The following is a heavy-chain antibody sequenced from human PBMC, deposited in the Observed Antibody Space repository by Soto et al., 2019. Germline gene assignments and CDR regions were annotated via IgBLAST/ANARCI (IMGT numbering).Heavy chain of an antibody. CDR3: AREGAHYAPFDL. V-gene: IGHV1-3*01. CDR2: INVDNGNT. D-gene: IGHD3-16*01. J-gene: IGHJ4*02. Sequence: QAQLVQSGAEAKQPGASVRVSCKASGYTFTDFALHWVRQAPGQGLEWMGWINVDNGNTGYSRKFQGRVTKDRDMSATTAYIEVTSLTSEDTAIYYCAREGAHYAPFDLWGQGTLVTVSS. CDR1: GYTFTDFA.